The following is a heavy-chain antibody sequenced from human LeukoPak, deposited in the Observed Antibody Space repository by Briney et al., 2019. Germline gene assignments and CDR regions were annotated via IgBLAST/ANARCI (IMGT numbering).Heavy chain of an antibody. CDR3: ARGYSYPDY. D-gene: IGHD5-18*01. CDR2: IYYSGSN. J-gene: IGHJ4*02. CDR1: GGSISSYY. Sequence: SETLSLTCTVSGGSISSYYWSWIRQPPGTGLEWIGYIYYSGSNNYNPSLKSRVTISVDTSKNQFSLKLSSVTAADTAVYYCARGYSYPDYWGQGTLVTVSS. V-gene: IGHV4-59*01.